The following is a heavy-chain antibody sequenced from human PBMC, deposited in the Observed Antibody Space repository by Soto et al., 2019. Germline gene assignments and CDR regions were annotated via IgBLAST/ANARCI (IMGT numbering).Heavy chain of an antibody. Sequence: ASVKVSCKASAFTSSGISWVRQAPGHGLELMGWISTHNGNTIYAQKFQGRVMMTIDTSTTTVYMDLRSLRSDDTAVYFCAREGIIGLFDAYDLWGQGTKVSVSS. J-gene: IGHJ3*01. CDR3: AREGIIGLFDAYDL. CDR1: AFTSSG. D-gene: IGHD3-3*01. CDR2: ISTHNGNT. V-gene: IGHV1-18*04.